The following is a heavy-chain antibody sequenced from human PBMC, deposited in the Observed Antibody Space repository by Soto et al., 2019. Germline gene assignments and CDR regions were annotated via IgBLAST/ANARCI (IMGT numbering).Heavy chain of an antibody. Sequence: GGSLRLSCAASGFTFSDYYMSWIRQAPGKGLEWVSYISSSSSYTNYADSVKGRFTISRDNAKNSLYLQMNSLRAEDTAVYYCASFGVPAAVQDAFDIWGQGTMVTVSS. CDR1: GFTFSDYY. J-gene: IGHJ3*02. CDR3: ASFGVPAAVQDAFDI. CDR2: ISSSSSYT. V-gene: IGHV3-11*06. D-gene: IGHD2-2*01.